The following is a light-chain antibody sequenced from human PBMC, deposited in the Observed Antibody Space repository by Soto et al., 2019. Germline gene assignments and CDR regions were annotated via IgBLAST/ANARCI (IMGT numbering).Light chain of an antibody. V-gene: IGLV2-11*01. J-gene: IGLJ1*01. CDR1: TSDVGGYDY. Sequence: QSALTQPRSVSGSPGQSVGLSCTGTTSDVGGYDYVSWHQQHPGKAPELIIFDVSKRPSGVPDRFSGSKSGNTASLTISGLQAEDEADYFCCSYAGDFYVFGSGTKVTVL. CDR2: DVS. CDR3: CSYAGDFYV.